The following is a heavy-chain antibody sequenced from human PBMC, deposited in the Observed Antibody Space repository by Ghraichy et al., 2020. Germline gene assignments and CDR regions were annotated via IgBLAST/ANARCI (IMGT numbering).Heavy chain of an antibody. J-gene: IGHJ3*02. V-gene: IGHV6-1*01. CDR2: TYYRSKWSN. CDR1: WDSVSTNGVA. CDR3: ARGRFSAFDI. Sequence: ISWDSVSTNGVAWNWIRQSPSRGLEWLGRTYYRSKWSNDYAVSVKSRIIINPDTSKNQFSLQLNSVTPEDTAVYYCARGRFSAFDIWGQGTTVTVSS.